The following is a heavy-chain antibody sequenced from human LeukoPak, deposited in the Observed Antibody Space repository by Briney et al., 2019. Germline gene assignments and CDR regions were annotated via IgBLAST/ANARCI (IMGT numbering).Heavy chain of an antibody. J-gene: IGHJ6*02. V-gene: IGHV4-30-4*01. CDR1: GGSISSGDYY. Sequence: SETLSLTCTVSGGSISSGDYYWSWIRQPPGKGLEWIGYTYYSGSTYYNPSLKSRVTISVDTSKNQFSLKLSSVTAADTAVYYCARAHGDSSGYYQIDYYYGMDVWGQGTTVTVSS. CDR2: TYYSGST. D-gene: IGHD3-22*01. CDR3: ARAHGDSSGYYQIDYYYGMDV.